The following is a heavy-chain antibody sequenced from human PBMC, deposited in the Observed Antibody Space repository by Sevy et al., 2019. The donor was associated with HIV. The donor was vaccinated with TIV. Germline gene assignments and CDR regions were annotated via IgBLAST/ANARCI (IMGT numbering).Heavy chain of an antibody. Sequence: GGSLRLSCAASGFTFSSYDMNWVRQAPGKGLEWVSYISSSGSTIYYADSVKGRFTISRDNAKNSLYLQMNSLRAEDTAVYYCATEEGWEVPAARFYYYGIDVWGQGTTVTVSS. V-gene: IGHV3-48*03. CDR1: GFTFSSYD. J-gene: IGHJ6*02. CDR3: ATEEGWEVPAARFYYYGIDV. D-gene: IGHD2-2*01. CDR2: ISSSGSTI.